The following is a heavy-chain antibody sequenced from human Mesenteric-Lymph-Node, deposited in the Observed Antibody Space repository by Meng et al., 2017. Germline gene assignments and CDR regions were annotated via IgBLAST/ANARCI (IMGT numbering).Heavy chain of an antibody. CDR3: ARGYYDSNGYFYLEYFQD. CDR2: MSGSGTIT. D-gene: IGHD3-22*01. CDR1: GFTFSSDA. Sequence: GGSLRLSCAVSGFTFSSDAMSWVRQAPGKGLDWDSTMSGSGTITYYAHSVKGRFTISRDSLKNTLFLQMNSLRAEDTAVYYCARGYYDSNGYFYLEYFQDWGQGTLVTVSS. J-gene: IGHJ1*01. V-gene: IGHV3-23*01.